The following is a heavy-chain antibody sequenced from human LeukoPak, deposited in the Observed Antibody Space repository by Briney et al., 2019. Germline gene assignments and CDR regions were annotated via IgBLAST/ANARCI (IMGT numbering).Heavy chain of an antibody. V-gene: IGHV4-4*07. CDR2: IYTSGST. CDR3: ARDLRVVVVPAARSYYYYYYVDV. D-gene: IGHD2-2*01. CDR1: RGSISSYY. J-gene: IGHJ6*03. Sequence: SETLSLTCTVSRGSISSYYWSWIRQPAGKGLEWIGRIYTSGSTNYNPSLKSRVTISVDTSKNQFSLKLSSVTAADTAVYYCARDLRVVVVPAARSYYYYYYVDVWGKGTTVTVSS.